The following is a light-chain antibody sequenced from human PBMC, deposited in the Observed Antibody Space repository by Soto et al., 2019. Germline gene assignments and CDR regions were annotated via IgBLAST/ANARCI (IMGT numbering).Light chain of an antibody. CDR1: QSVGSY. Sequence: EIVLTQSPATLSLSPGDRATLSCRASQSVGSYLGWYQQRPGQAPRLLIYDASNRATGIPARFSGSGSGTDFTLTISSLDHEDFAVYYCQQRSDCPSTFGGGTKVEIK. V-gene: IGKV3-11*01. CDR3: QQRSDCPST. J-gene: IGKJ4*01. CDR2: DAS.